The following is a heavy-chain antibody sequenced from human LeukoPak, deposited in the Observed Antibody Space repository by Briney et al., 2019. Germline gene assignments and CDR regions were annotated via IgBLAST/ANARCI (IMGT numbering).Heavy chain of an antibody. J-gene: IGHJ4*02. D-gene: IGHD3-16*02. V-gene: IGHV4-59*12. Sequence: PSETLSLTCAVSGVSISSYFWSWIRQPPGQGLEWIGYIYHSGSTHYNPSLKSRVTISVDTSKNQFSLRLSSVTAADTAVYYCARGSLRKVFDYWGQGTLVTVSS. CDR1: GVSISSYF. CDR3: ARGSLRKVFDY. CDR2: IYHSGST.